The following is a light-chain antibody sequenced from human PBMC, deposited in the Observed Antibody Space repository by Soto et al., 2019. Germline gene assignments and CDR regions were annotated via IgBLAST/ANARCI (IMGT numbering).Light chain of an antibody. J-gene: IGLJ1*01. CDR3: CSHAGSSTFI. CDR1: SSDVGSYHL. Sequence: QSALTQPASVSGSPGQSITISCTGASSDVGSYHLVSWYQQHPGKVPKLIIYAGNQRPSGVSNRFSGSKSGNTASLTMSGLQAEDEADYYCCSHAGSSTFIFGTGTKVTVL. V-gene: IGLV2-23*01. CDR2: AGN.